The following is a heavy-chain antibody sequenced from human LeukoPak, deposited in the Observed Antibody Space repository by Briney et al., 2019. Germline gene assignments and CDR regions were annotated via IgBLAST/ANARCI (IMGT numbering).Heavy chain of an antibody. Sequence: SQTLSLTCTVSGGSISSGSYYWSWIRQPAGKGLEWIGRIYTSGSTNYNPPLKSRVTISVDTSKNQFSLKLSSVTAADTAVYYCARVGTVTTQGIWCFDLWGRGTLVTVSS. CDR1: GGSISSGSYY. D-gene: IGHD4-17*01. V-gene: IGHV4-61*02. CDR3: ARVGTVTTQGIWCFDL. CDR2: IYTSGST. J-gene: IGHJ2*01.